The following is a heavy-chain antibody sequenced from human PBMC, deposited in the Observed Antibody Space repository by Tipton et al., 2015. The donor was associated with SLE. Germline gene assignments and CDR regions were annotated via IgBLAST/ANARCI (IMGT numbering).Heavy chain of an antibody. CDR1: GGSFSGYY. CDR3: AGLSSSSWLKGGGY. J-gene: IGHJ4*02. D-gene: IGHD6-13*01. Sequence: TLSLTCAVYGGSFSGYYWSWIRQPPGKGLEWIGEINHSGTTYYNPSLKSRVTISEHTSKNQFSLKLSSVTAADTAVYYCAGLSSSSWLKGGGYWGQGTLVTVSS. CDR2: INHSGTT. V-gene: IGHV4-34*01.